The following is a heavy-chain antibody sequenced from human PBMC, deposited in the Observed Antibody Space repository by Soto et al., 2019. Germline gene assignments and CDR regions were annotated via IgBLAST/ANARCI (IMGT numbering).Heavy chain of an antibody. CDR3: AKDKFLPPPGYYDSSGYYYRPHYYFDY. Sequence: GGSLRLSCAASGFTFSSYAMSWVRQAPGKGLEWVSAISGSGGSTYYADSVKGRFTISRDNSKNTLYLQMNSLRAEDTAVYYCAKDKFLPPPGYYDSSGYYYRPHYYFDYWGQGTLVTVSS. CDR1: GFTFSSYA. CDR2: ISGSGGST. J-gene: IGHJ4*02. D-gene: IGHD3-22*01. V-gene: IGHV3-23*01.